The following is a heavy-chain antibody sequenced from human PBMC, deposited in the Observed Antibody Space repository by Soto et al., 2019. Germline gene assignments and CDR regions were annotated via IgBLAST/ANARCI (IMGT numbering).Heavy chain of an antibody. CDR2: IYYSGST. CDR1: GGSISSGGYY. J-gene: IGHJ5*02. V-gene: IGHV4-31*03. Sequence: QVQLQESGPGLVKPSQTLSLTCTVSGGSISSGGYYWSWIRQHPGKGLEWIGYIYYSGSTYYNPSLKSRVTISVDTSKNQFSLKLSSVTAADTAVYYCARGGAYCSSTSCYGGNWFDPWGQGTLVTVSS. D-gene: IGHD2-2*01. CDR3: ARGGAYCSSTSCYGGNWFDP.